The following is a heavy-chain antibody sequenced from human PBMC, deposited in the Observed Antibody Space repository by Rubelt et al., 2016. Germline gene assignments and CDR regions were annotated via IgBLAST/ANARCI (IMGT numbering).Heavy chain of an antibody. Sequence: QLQLQESGPGLVKPSETLSLTCTVSGGSISSSSYYWGWIRQPPGKGLEWIGSIYYSGSTNYNPSVMSRVTIAVDNAKNQVSRKLSAVTGADTAVYYCARGRRWLQGNNWFDPWGQGTLVTVSS. CDR2: IYYSGST. CDR3: ARGRRWLQGNNWFDP. V-gene: IGHV4-39*07. D-gene: IGHD5-24*01. J-gene: IGHJ5*02. CDR1: GGSISSSSYY.